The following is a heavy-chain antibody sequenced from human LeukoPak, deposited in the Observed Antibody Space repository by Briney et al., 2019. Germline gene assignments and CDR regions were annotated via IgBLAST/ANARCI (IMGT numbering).Heavy chain of an antibody. CDR3: ARVPVLRFLEWLFHLDY. CDR2: ISAYNGNT. Sequence: ASVKVSCKASGYTFTSYGISWVRQAPGQGLEWMGWISAYNGNTNYAQKLQGRVTMTTDTSTSTAYMELRSLRSDDTAVYYCARVPVLRFLEWLFHLDYWGQGTLVTVSS. V-gene: IGHV1-18*01. J-gene: IGHJ4*02. CDR1: GYTFTSYG. D-gene: IGHD3-3*01.